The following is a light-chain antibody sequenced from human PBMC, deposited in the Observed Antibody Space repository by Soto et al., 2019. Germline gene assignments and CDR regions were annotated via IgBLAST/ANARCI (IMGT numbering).Light chain of an antibody. J-gene: IGLJ2*01. CDR1: SSDVGGYSY. Sequence: QSVLTQPASVSGSPGQSITISCTGTSSDVGGYSYVSWYQQHPGKTPKLMIYEVSNRPSGVSHRFSGSKSGNTASLTISGLQTEDEADYYCSSFSSITREVFGGGTMLTVL. CDR3: SSFSSITREV. V-gene: IGLV2-14*01. CDR2: EVS.